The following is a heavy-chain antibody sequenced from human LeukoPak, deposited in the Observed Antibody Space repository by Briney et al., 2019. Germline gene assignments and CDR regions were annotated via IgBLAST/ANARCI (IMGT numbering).Heavy chain of an antibody. V-gene: IGHV3-23*01. CDR1: GFTFSSYA. CDR3: AKDWNSLRFLEWYDAFDI. Sequence: GGSLRLSCAASGFTFSSYAMHWVRQAPGKGLEWVSAISGSGGSTYYADSVKGRFTISRDNSKNTLYLQMNSLRAEDTAVYYCAKDWNSLRFLEWYDAFDIWGQGTMVTVSS. CDR2: ISGSGGST. D-gene: IGHD3-3*01. J-gene: IGHJ3*02.